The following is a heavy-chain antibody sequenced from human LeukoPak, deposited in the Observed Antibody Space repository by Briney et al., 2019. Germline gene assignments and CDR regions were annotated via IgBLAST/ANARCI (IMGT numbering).Heavy chain of an antibody. CDR1: GFTFSSYS. CDR3: AKDYHIVVVTAIPLDY. D-gene: IGHD2-21*02. V-gene: IGHV3-23*01. J-gene: IGHJ4*02. Sequence: PGGSLRLSCAASGFTFSSYSMNWVRQAPGKGLEWVSAISGSGGSTYYADSVKGRFTISRDNSKNTLYLQMNSLRAEDTAVYYCAKDYHIVVVTAIPLDYWGQGTLVTVSS. CDR2: ISGSGGST.